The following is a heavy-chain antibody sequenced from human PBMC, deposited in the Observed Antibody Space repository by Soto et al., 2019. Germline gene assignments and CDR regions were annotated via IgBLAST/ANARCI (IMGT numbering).Heavy chain of an antibody. D-gene: IGHD1-26*01. J-gene: IGHJ4*02. V-gene: IGHV3-48*02. Sequence: GGSLRLSCAASGFTFSSYSMNWVRQAPGKGLEWVSYISSSSSTIYYADSVKGRFTISRDNAKNSLYLQMNSLRDEDTAVYYCARDTGGSVIVGATSDYWGQGTLVTVSS. CDR3: ARDTGGSVIVGATSDY. CDR1: GFTFSSYS. CDR2: ISSSSSTI.